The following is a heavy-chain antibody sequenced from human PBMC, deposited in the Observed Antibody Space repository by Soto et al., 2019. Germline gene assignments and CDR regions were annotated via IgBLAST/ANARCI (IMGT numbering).Heavy chain of an antibody. V-gene: IGHV4-59*01. CDR1: GGSITSSY. J-gene: IGHJ6*02. CDR2: IYDTGISGYTPST. Sequence: ETLSLTCTVSGGSITSSYWSWIRRPPGKGLEWIAYIYDTGISGYTPSTSYNPSLKSRVTMSVDTSKSQFSLKLTSVTAADTAVYYCARGEDAFFYYGLHVCGQGITVTVSS. CDR3: ARGEDAFFYYGLHV.